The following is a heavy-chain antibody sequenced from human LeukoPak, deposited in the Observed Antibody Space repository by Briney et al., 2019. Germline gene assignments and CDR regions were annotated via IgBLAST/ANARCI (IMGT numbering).Heavy chain of an antibody. CDR3: AKGSTLLWFSD. CDR1: GFTFISYA. V-gene: IGHV3-30*04. Sequence: PGGSLRLSCAASGFTFISYAMHWVRQAPGKGLEWVAVLSYDGTNEYYADSVKGRFTISRDNSKNTLYLEMNGLRPEDTAVYYCAKGSTLLWFSDWGQGTLVTVSS. D-gene: IGHD3-10*01. CDR2: LSYDGTNE. J-gene: IGHJ4*02.